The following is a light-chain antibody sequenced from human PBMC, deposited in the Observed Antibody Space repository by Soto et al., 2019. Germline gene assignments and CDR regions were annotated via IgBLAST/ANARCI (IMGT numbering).Light chain of an antibody. CDR2: GAS. CDR3: QQYGNSPRT. CDR1: QSVSSTY. Sequence: DIMLTQSPGTLSLSPGERATLSCRASQSVSSTYLAWYQQKPGQAPRLLISGASSRATGIPDRFSGSGSGTDFTLTISRLEPEDFAVYYCQQYGNSPRTFGQGTKVDI. J-gene: IGKJ1*01. V-gene: IGKV3-20*01.